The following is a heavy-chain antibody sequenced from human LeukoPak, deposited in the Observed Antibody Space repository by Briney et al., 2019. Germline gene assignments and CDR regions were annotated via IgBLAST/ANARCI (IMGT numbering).Heavy chain of an antibody. V-gene: IGHV4-34*01. CDR3: ARGGSNSVNWFDP. D-gene: IGHD2-2*01. Sequence: SETLSLICAVYGGSFSGYYWSWIREPPGKGLEWSGEINHSGSTNYNPSLKSRVTISVDTSKNQFYLKLSSVTAADTAVYYCARGGSNSVNWFDPWGQGTLVTVSS. J-gene: IGHJ5*02. CDR1: GGSFSGYY. CDR2: INHSGST.